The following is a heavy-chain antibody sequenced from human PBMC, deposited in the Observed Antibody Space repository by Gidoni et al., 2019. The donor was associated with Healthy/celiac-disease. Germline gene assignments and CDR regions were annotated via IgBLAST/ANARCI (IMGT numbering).Heavy chain of an antibody. CDR2: INHSGST. CDR1: GGSFSGYY. D-gene: IGHD3-10*01. CDR3: ARGHPTYYYGSGSSAVPYYFDY. Sequence: QVQLQQWGAGLLKPSETLSLTCAVYGGSFSGYYWSWIRQPPGKGLEWIGEINHSGSTNYNPSLKSRVTISVDTSKNQFSLKLSSVTAADTAVYYCARGHPTYYYGSGSSAVPYYFDYWGQGTLVTVSS. J-gene: IGHJ4*02. V-gene: IGHV4-34*01.